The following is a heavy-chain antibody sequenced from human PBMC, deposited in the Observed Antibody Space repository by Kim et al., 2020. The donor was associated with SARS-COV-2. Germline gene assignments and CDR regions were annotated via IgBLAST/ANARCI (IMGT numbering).Heavy chain of an antibody. D-gene: IGHD4-17*01. V-gene: IGHV3-11*04. CDR3: ARDRYGDRHFDY. J-gene: IGHJ4*02. Sequence: YYGDSLKGRFTISRHNATTELYLQMNSLRADDTAVYYCARDRYGDRHFDYWGQGTLVTVSS.